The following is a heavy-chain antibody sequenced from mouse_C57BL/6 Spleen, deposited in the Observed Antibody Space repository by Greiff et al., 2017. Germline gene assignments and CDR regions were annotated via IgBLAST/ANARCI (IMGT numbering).Heavy chain of an antibody. CDR1: GYSFTGYY. J-gene: IGHJ2*01. CDR3: ARRYYGSSSDY. D-gene: IGHD1-1*01. Sequence: VQLQQSGPELVKPGASVKISCKASGYSFTGYYMHWVKQSSEKGLEWIGEINPSTGGTSYNQKFKGKATLTVDKSSSTAYMQLKSLTSEDSAVYYCARRYYGSSSDYWGQGTTLSVSS. CDR2: INPSTGGT. V-gene: IGHV1-43*01.